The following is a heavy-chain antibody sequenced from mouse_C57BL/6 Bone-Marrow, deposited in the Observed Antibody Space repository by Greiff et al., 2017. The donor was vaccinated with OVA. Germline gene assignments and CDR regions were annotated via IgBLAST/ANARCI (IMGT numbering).Heavy chain of an antibody. D-gene: IGHD1-1*01. Sequence: VQLQQPGTDLVKPGASVKLSCKASGYTFTSYWMHWVKQRPGQGLEWIGNINPSNGGTNYNEKFKSKATLTVDKSSSTAYMQLSSLTSEDSAVYYCARFIYYGSSFNYFDYWGQGTTLTVSS. J-gene: IGHJ2*01. CDR1: GYTFTSYW. V-gene: IGHV1-53*01. CDR3: ARFIYYGSSFNYFDY. CDR2: INPSNGGT.